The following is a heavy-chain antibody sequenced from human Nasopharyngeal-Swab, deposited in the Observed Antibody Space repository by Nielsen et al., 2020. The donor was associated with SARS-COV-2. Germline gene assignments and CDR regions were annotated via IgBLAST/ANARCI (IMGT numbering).Heavy chain of an antibody. CDR2: INPNSGGT. V-gene: IGHV1-2*04. J-gene: IGHJ6*02. CDR3: AGAPTVTTTIVSYYYYGMDV. D-gene: IGHD4-17*01. CDR1: GYTFTGYY. Sequence: ASVKVSCKASGYTFTGYYMHWVRQAPGQGLEWMGWINPNSGGTNYAQKFQGWVTMTRDTSTSTVYMELSSLRSEDTAVYYCAGAPTVTTTIVSYYYYGMDVWGQGTTVTVSS.